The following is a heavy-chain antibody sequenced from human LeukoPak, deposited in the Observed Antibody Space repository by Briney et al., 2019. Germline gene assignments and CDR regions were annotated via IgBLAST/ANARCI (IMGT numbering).Heavy chain of an antibody. V-gene: IGHV1-69*13. CDR1: GGTFSSYA. J-gene: IGHJ5*02. CDR2: IIPIFGTA. D-gene: IGHD6-13*01. CDR3: ARDLVPDSSSWYSWFDP. Sequence: ASVKVSFKASGGTFSSYAISWVRQAPGQGLEWMGGIIPIFGTANYAQKFQGRVTITADESTSTAYMELSSLRSEDTAVYYCARDLVPDSSSWYSWFDPWGQGTLVTVSS.